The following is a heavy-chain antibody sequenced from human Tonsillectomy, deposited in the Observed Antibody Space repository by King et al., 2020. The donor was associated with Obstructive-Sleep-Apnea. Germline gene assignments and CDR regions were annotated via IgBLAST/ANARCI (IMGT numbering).Heavy chain of an antibody. CDR1: GYTFSNFA. D-gene: IGHD3-9*01. Sequence: QLVQSGSELKRPGASLKVSCKASGYTFSNFAMNWARQAPGQGLEWMGWITTNTGHPTCAQTFTGRFVFSLDTSVSTAYLQICSLKCETRPNPTFDPPSDLFDIWGQGTMAIVSS. J-gene: IGHJ3*02. V-gene: IGHV7-4-1*01. CDR2: ITTNTGHP. CDR3: DPPSDLFDI.